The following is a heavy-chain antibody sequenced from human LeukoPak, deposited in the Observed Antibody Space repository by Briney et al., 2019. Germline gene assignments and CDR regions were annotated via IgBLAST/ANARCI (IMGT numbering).Heavy chain of an antibody. V-gene: IGHV3-21*01. D-gene: IGHD5-18*01. Sequence: KPGGSLRLSCAASGFTFSSYSMNWVRQAPGKGLEWVSSISSSSSYIYYADSVKGRLTISRDNDKNSLYLQMNSLRAEDTAVYYCARSARDSEYTNMDYWGQGTLVTVSS. J-gene: IGHJ4*02. CDR3: ARSARDSEYTNMDY. CDR1: GFTFSSYS. CDR2: ISSSSSYI.